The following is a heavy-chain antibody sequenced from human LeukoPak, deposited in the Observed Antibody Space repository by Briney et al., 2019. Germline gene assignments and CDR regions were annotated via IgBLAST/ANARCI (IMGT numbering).Heavy chain of an antibody. CDR2: ISANDGNT. V-gene: IGHV1-18*01. J-gene: IGHJ4*02. CDR3: ARGKRWGFGEVDY. CDR1: GYTFTSYG. Sequence: ASVKVSCKASGYTFTSYGISWVRQAPGQGLEWMGWISANDGNTNYAQRFQGRVTLTTDTSTSTAYMDLRSLRSDDTAVYYCARGKRWGFGEVDYWGQGTLVTVSS. D-gene: IGHD3-10*01.